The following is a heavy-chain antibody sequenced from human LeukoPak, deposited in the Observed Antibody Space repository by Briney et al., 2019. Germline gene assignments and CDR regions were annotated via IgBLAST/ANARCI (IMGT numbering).Heavy chain of an antibody. J-gene: IGHJ4*02. D-gene: IGHD2-2*02. V-gene: IGHV4-34*01. Sequence: PSETLSLTCAVYGGSFSGYYWTWIRQPPGKGLEWIGEINHSGSTNYNPSLKSRVTISVDTSKNQFSLKLSSVTAADTAVYYCATTYCSSTSCYIFLDYWGQGTLVTVSS. CDR3: ATTYCSSTSCYIFLDY. CDR1: GGSFSGYY. CDR2: INHSGST.